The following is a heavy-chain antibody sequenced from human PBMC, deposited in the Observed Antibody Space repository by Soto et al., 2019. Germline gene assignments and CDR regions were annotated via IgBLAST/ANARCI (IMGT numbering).Heavy chain of an antibody. V-gene: IGHV3-23*01. D-gene: IGHD3-3*01. J-gene: IGHJ3*02. CDR3: AISNYDDI. CDR1: GFTFSSYV. Sequence: GGSLRLSCAASGFTFSSYVMSWVRQAPGKGLEWVSTIGGSGGGTYYADSVKGRFTISRDNSKNTLYLQMNSLRAEDTAVYYCAISNYDDIWGQRTMVTVSS. CDR2: IGGSGGGT.